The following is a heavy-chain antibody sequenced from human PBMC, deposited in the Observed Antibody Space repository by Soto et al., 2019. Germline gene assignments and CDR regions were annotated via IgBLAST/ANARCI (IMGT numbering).Heavy chain of an antibody. V-gene: IGHV1-58*01. J-gene: IGHJ6*02. Sequence: SVKVSCKASGFTFTSSAVQWVRQARGQRLEWIGWIVVGSGNTNYAQKFQERVTITRDMSTSTAYMELSSLRSEDTAVYYCAAGRMLIAAAGINYGMDVWGQGTTVTVSS. D-gene: IGHD6-13*01. CDR1: GFTFTSSA. CDR2: IVVGSGNT. CDR3: AAGRMLIAAAGINYGMDV.